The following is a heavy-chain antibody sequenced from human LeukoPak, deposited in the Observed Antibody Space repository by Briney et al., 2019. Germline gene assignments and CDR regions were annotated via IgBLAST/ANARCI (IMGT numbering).Heavy chain of an antibody. CDR3: ARDGITVVRGDRPPFDF. V-gene: IGHV1-18*04. CDR2: ISGYNGYI. J-gene: IGHJ4*02. D-gene: IGHD3-10*01. Sequence: ASVKVSCKTSGYTFTNYGITWVRQAPGQGLEWMGWISGYNGYINYAQKFQGRVTMTTDISTSTAYMELRSLRSDDTAVYYCARDGITVVRGDRPPFDFWGQGTLVTVSS. CDR1: GYTFTNYG.